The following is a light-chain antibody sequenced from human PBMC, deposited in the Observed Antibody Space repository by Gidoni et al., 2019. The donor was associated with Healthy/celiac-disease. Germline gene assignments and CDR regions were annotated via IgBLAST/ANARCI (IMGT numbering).Light chain of an antibody. Sequence: DIQMTQSPSTLSASVGDRVTITCRASQSISSWLAWYQQKPGKAPKLLIYKASSSESGVPSRVSGSGTGTEFTLTISSLQPDDFETYYCQKYKSYSQTFGQGTKVEIK. CDR1: QSISSW. V-gene: IGKV1-5*03. CDR2: KAS. J-gene: IGKJ1*01. CDR3: QKYKSYSQT.